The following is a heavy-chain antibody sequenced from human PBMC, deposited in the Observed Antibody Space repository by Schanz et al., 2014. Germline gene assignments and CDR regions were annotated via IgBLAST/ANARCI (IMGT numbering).Heavy chain of an antibody. Sequence: QVQLVQSGAEVKKLGASVKVSCKAFGYSFTSYSIHWVRQAPGQGLEWMATINPSGGSTSFAQKFQGRVTMTRATSTSTVNMELTSLRSEDTAVYYCARDPYSASYFPSPPLYGLDVWGQGTTVTVSS. J-gene: IGHJ6*02. CDR3: ARDPYSASYFPSPPLYGLDV. CDR2: INPSGGST. D-gene: IGHD1-26*01. CDR1: GYSFTSYS. V-gene: IGHV1-46*01.